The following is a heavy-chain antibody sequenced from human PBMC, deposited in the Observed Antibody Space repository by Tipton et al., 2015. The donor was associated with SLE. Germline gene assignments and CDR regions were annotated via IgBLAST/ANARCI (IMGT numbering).Heavy chain of an antibody. V-gene: IGHV4-59*12. J-gene: IGHJ5*02. D-gene: IGHD2-2*01. Sequence: TLSLTCAVYGGSFSGYYWCWIRQPPGKGLEWIGYIYYSGSTNYNPSLKSRVTISIDTSENQFSLKLTSMTAADTAVYYCARAEGYCGSKTNCYERRWIDPWGQGTLVTVSS. CDR3: ARAEGYCGSKTNCYERRWIDP. CDR1: GGSFSGYY. CDR2: IYYSGST.